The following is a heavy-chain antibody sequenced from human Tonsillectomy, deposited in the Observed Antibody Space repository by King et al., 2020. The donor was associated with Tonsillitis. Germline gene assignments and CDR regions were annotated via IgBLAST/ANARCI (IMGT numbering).Heavy chain of an antibody. V-gene: IGHV3-23*04. J-gene: IGHJ4*02. CDR3: ANAPDSSGYYYVFDY. Sequence: VQLVESGGGLVQPGGSLRLSCAASGFTFSSYAMSWVRQAPGKGLEWVSAISGSGDSTNYADSVKGRFTISRDNSKKTLYLQMNSLRAEDTAVYYCANAPDSSGYYYVFDYWGQGTLGTVSS. CDR1: GFTFSSYA. D-gene: IGHD3-22*01. CDR2: ISGSGDST.